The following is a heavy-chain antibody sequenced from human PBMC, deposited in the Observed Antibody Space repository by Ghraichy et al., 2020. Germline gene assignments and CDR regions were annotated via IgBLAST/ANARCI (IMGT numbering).Heavy chain of an antibody. Sequence: SETLSLTCTVSGGSISSYYWSWIRQPPGKGLEWIGYIYYSGSTNYNPSLKSRVTISVDTSKNQFSLKLSSVTAADTAVYYCARHDGFNLGVDYWGQGTLVIVSS. V-gene: IGHV4-59*08. D-gene: IGHD5-24*01. CDR1: GGSISSYY. J-gene: IGHJ4*02. CDR3: ARHDGFNLGVDY. CDR2: IYYSGST.